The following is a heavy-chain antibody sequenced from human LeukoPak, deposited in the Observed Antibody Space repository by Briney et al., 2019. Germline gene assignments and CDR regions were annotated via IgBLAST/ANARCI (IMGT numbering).Heavy chain of an antibody. J-gene: IGHJ4*02. CDR1: GYTFTSYG. CDR3: ARDALYDFWSGYHDY. CDR2: ISAYNGNT. V-gene: IGHV1-18*01. D-gene: IGHD3-3*01. Sequence: GASVKVSCKASGYTFTSYGISWVRQAPGQGLEWMGWISAYNGNTNYAQKLQGRVTMTTDTSTSTAYMELRSLRSDDTAVYYCARDALYDFWSGYHDYWGQGTLVTVSS.